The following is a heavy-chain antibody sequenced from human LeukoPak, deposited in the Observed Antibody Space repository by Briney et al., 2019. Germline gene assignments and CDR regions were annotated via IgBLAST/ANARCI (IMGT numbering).Heavy chain of an antibody. J-gene: IGHJ4*02. CDR3: ARGGIGGYSYGYRY. V-gene: IGHV4-34*01. CDR1: GGSFSGYY. CDR2: INHSGST. D-gene: IGHD5-18*01. Sequence: PSETLSLTCAVYGGSFSGYYWGWIRQPPGKGLEWIGEINHSGSTNYNPSLKSRVTISVDTSKNQFSLKLSSVTAADTAVYYCARGGIGGYSYGYRYWGQGTLVTVSS.